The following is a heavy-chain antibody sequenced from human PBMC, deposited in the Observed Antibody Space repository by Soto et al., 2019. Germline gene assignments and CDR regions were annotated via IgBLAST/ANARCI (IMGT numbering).Heavy chain of an antibody. CDR1: GGSFSGYY. CDR2: INHSGST. J-gene: IGHJ4*02. V-gene: IGHV4-34*01. Sequence: SETLSLTCAVYGGSFSGYYWSWIRQPPGKGLEWIGEINHSGSTNYNPSLKSRVTISVDTSKNQFSLKLSSVTAADTAVYYCASVSRVKDGSGGSCYSNDFDYWGQGTLVNVAS. D-gene: IGHD2-15*01. CDR3: ASVSRVKDGSGGSCYSNDFDY.